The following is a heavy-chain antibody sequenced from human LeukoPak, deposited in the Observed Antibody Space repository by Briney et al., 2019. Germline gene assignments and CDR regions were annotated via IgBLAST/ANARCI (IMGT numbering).Heavy chain of an antibody. CDR3: AKDNRRHYTSGPNPDSLH. J-gene: IGHJ4*02. D-gene: IGHD6-19*01. CDR1: GFIFNNYA. V-gene: IGHV3-9*01. Sequence: GGSLRLSSAGSGFIFNNYAMHWVRQPPGKGLEWVSGISWNSGSIDYADSVKGRFTISRDNAKNSLYLQMNSLRVEDTAFYYCAKDNRRHYTSGPNPDSLHWGQGALVTVSS. CDR2: ISWNSGSI.